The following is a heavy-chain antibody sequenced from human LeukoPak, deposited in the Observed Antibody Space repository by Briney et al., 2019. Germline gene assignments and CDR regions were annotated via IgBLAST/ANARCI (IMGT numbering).Heavy chain of an antibody. V-gene: IGHV4-59*08. Sequence: SETLSLTCTVSGGSISSYYWSWIRQPPGKGLEWIGYIYYSGSTNYNPSLKSRVTISVDTSKNQFSLKLSSVTAADTAVYYCARGNTIFGVVPTNWGQGTLVTVSS. CDR2: IYYSGST. CDR3: ARGNTIFGVVPTN. J-gene: IGHJ4*02. CDR1: GGSISSYY. D-gene: IGHD3-3*01.